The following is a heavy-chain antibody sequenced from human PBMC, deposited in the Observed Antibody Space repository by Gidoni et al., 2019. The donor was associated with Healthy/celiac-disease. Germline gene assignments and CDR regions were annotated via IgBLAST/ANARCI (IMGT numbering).Heavy chain of an antibody. J-gene: IGHJ4*02. CDR1: GLPFSWSA. CDR3: AKDWSHYDCWSGYYYYFDY. CDR2: ISGSGGST. V-gene: IGHV3-23*01. Sequence: EVQLLESGGGLVQPGGSLRLSCAASGLPFSWSAISWVRQAPGKWLEWVSAISGSGGSTYCADSVKGRFTISRDNSKNTLYLQMNSLRAEDTAVYYCAKDWSHYDCWSGYYYYFDYWGQGTLVTVSS. D-gene: IGHD3-3*01.